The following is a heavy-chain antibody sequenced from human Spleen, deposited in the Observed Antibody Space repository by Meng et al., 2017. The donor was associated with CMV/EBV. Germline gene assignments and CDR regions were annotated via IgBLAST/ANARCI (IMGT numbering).Heavy chain of an antibody. J-gene: IGHJ3*02. CDR1: GFIFSNYG. Sequence: GESLKISCAASGFIFSNYGMHWVRQAPGKGLEWVTFIRYDGSNERYADSVKGRFTISRDNSKNTLYLQMSSLRPEDTAVYYCAEDLATRSWNSDAFDIWGQGTMVTVSS. CDR3: AEDLATRSWNSDAFDI. D-gene: IGHD1-7*01. V-gene: IGHV3-30*02. CDR2: IRYDGSNE.